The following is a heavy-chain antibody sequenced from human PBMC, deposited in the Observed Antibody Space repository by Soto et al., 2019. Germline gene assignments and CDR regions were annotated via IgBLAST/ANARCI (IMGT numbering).Heavy chain of an antibody. Sequence: SETLSLTCAVSGGSISSGGYSWSWIRQPPGKGLEWIGYIYHSGSTYYNPSLKSRVTISVDRSKNQFSLKLSSVTAADTAVYYCAKTRSVRGDLRYFDYWGQGTLVTVSS. CDR3: AKTRSVRGDLRYFDY. CDR2: IYHSGST. D-gene: IGHD3-10*01. J-gene: IGHJ4*02. CDR1: GGSISSGGYS. V-gene: IGHV4-30-2*01.